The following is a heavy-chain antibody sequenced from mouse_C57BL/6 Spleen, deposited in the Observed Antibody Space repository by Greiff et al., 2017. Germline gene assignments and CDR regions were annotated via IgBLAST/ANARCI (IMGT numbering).Heavy chain of an antibody. V-gene: IGHV1-9*01. CDR3: ARRGQLRPLDY. CDR2: IIPGSGST. Sequence: VQLQQSGAELMQPEASVKLSCQATGYTFTGYWIEWVKQRPGHGLEWIGEIIPGSGSTNYNEKFKGKATFTADTSYNTAYMQLSSLTTEDSAIYYCARRGQLRPLDYWGQGTTLTVSS. D-gene: IGHD3-2*02. CDR1: GYTFTGYW. J-gene: IGHJ2*01.